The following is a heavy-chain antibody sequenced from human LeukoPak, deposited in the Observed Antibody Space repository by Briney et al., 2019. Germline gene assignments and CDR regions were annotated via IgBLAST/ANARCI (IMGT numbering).Heavy chain of an antibody. Sequence: SVKVSCKASGYTFTSYGINWVRQAPGQGLEWMGGIIPIFGTANYAQKFQGRDTITADKSTSTAYMELSSLRSEDTAVYYCARATVTTFSAPFDYWGQGTLVTVSS. D-gene: IGHD4-17*01. CDR1: GYTFTSYG. CDR3: ARATVTTFSAPFDY. CDR2: IIPIFGTA. J-gene: IGHJ4*02. V-gene: IGHV1-69*06.